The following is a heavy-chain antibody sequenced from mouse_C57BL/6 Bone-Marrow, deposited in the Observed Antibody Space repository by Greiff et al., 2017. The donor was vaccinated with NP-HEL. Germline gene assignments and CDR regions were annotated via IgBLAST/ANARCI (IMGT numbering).Heavy chain of an antibody. J-gene: IGHJ4*01. Sequence: VQLQQSGAELVRPGASVKLSCTASGFNIKDDYMHWVKQRPEQGLEWIGWIDPENGDTEYASKFQGKATITADTSSNTAYLQLSSLTSEDTAVYYCTITGTNAMDYWGQGTSVTVSS. D-gene: IGHD4-1*01. CDR3: TITGTNAMDY. CDR2: IDPENGDT. CDR1: GFNIKDDY. V-gene: IGHV14-4*01.